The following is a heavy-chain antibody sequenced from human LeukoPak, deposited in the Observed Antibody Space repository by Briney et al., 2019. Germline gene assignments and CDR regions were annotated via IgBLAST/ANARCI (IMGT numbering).Heavy chain of an antibody. CDR1: GFTFSSYS. J-gene: IGHJ4*02. CDR3: ARGYYDYVWGSYRPFDY. Sequence: GGSLRLSCAASGFTFSSYSMNWVRQAPGKGLEWVSSISSSSSYIYYADSVRGRFTIPRDNAKNSPYLQMNSLRAEDTAVYYCARGYYDYVWGSYRPFDYWGQGNLVTVSS. V-gene: IGHV3-21*01. CDR2: ISSSSSYI. D-gene: IGHD3-16*01.